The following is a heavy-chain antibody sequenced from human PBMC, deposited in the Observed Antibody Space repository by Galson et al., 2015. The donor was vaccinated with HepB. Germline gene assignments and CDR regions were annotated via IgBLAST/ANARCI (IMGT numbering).Heavy chain of an antibody. CDR3: AHHRGGGYNY. J-gene: IGHJ4*02. V-gene: IGHV2-5*02. CDR2: IYWDDDK. D-gene: IGHD3-22*01. CDR1: GLSHSSSGVG. Sequence: PALAKPTQTLTLTCTFSGLSHSSSGVGVGWIRQPPGKALDWLALIYWDDDKRHSPSLKSRLTVTKDTSKTQVVLTMTNMDPVDTATYFCAHHRGGGYNYWGQGTLVTVSS.